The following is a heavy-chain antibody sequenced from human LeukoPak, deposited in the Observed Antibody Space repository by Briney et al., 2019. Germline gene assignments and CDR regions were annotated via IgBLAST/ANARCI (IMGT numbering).Heavy chain of an antibody. Sequence: PSETLSLTCTVSGGSISNYYWSWIRQPPGKGLEWIGYIYYSGSTNYNPSLKSRVTISVDTSKNQFSLKLSSVTAADTAVYYCARHESAVGALFYWGQGTLVTVSS. D-gene: IGHD1-26*01. CDR1: GGSISNYY. CDR3: ARHESAVGALFY. J-gene: IGHJ4*02. CDR2: IYYSGST. V-gene: IGHV4-59*01.